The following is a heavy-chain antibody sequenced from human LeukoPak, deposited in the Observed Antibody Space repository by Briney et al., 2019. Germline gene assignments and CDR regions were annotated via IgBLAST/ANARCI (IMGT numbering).Heavy chain of an antibody. J-gene: IGHJ5*02. CDR1: GFTFSSYW. V-gene: IGHV3-74*01. Sequence: PGGSLRLSCAASGFTFSSYWMHWVRQAPGKGLVWVSRIISDGSSTSYADSVKGRFTISRDNAKNTPYLQMNSLRAEDTAVYYCASEGSYYDYVWGSYRYQNWFDPWGQGTLVTVSS. CDR2: IISDGSST. D-gene: IGHD3-16*02. CDR3: ASEGSYYDYVWGSYRYQNWFDP.